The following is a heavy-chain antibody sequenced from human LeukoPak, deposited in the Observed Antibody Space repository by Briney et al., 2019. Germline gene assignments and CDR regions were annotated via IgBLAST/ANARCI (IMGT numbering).Heavy chain of an antibody. D-gene: IGHD5-24*01. V-gene: IGHV1-3*01. CDR1: GYTFSDYA. Sequence: ASVTVSCKASGYTFSDYAMHWVRQAPGQRLEGVGWINAGNGDTKYSQKFQGRVTITWEKSARTVHLEVSSRRAGDAAVYYCAREFNVMALDYWGEGNPVTPSS. CDR3: AREFNVMALDY. CDR2: INAGNGDT. J-gene: IGHJ4*02.